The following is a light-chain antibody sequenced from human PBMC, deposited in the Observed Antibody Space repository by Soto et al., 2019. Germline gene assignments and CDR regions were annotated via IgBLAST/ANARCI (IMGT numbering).Light chain of an antibody. Sequence: QSALTQPRSVSGSPGQSVTISCTGTSSDVGGYNYVSWYQQHPGKAPKLMIYDVSKRPSGVPDRFSGSKSGNTASLTNSGLQAEDEADYYCCSYAGSSYDVFGTGTKVTVL. CDR3: CSYAGSSYDV. J-gene: IGLJ1*01. CDR1: SSDVGGYNY. V-gene: IGLV2-11*01. CDR2: DVS.